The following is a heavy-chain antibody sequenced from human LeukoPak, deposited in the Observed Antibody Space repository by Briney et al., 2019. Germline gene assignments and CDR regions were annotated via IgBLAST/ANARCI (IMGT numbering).Heavy chain of an antibody. V-gene: IGHV4-4*07. D-gene: IGHD4-17*01. CDR2: IYTTGTA. CDR3: ARAATVTNFDY. CDR1: GDFISGSY. J-gene: IGHJ4*02. Sequence: SETLSLTCTVSGDFISGSYWSWIRQPAGKGLEWIGRIYTTGTANYNPSLTSRVTMSVDTSKKQLSLKLNSVTAADTAVYYCARAATVTNFDYWGQGTLVTVSS.